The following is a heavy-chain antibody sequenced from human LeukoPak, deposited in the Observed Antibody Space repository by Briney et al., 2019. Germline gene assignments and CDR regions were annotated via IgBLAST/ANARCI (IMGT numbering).Heavy chain of an antibody. V-gene: IGHV3-30-3*02. CDR2: ISYDGSNK. Sequence: GGSLKFSCAASGFTFRGIAINWVRQAPGKGLEWVAVISYDGSNKYYADSVKGRFTVSRDNSKNTLYLQMNSLRADDTALYRCAKDLFYSFDIWGQGTEVTVSS. CDR3: AKDLFYSFDI. J-gene: IGHJ3*02. D-gene: IGHD2/OR15-2a*01. CDR1: GFTFRGIA.